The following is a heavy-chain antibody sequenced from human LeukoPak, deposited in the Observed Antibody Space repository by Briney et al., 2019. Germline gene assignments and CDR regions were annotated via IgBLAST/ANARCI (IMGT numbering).Heavy chain of an antibody. Sequence: GGSLRLSCAASGFTFSKNAMSWVRQAPGKGLEWVSAVSGSGDSSYYADSVKGRFTISRDISKNTLYLQMNSLGVEDTAVYYCAKNKWERSGAFDIWGQGTMVTVSS. CDR1: GFTFSKNA. D-gene: IGHD1-26*01. CDR2: VSGSGDSS. J-gene: IGHJ3*02. CDR3: AKNKWERSGAFDI. V-gene: IGHV3-23*01.